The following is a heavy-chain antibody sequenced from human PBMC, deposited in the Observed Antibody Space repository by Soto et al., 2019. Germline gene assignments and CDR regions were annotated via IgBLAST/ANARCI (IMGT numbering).Heavy chain of an antibody. J-gene: IGHJ6*02. CDR2: ISAFNGKT. CDR1: GYTFTSYG. CDR3: ARGGDYYYGLDV. V-gene: IGHV1-18*01. D-gene: IGHD3-16*01. Sequence: QVQLVQSGDEVKKPGASVKVSCRASGYTFTSYGVSWVRQAPGQGLEWMGWISAFNGKTNYIQKVKGRVTLTTEASTITAYMELRSLRSDDTAVYYCARGGDYYYGLDVWGQGTTVTVSS.